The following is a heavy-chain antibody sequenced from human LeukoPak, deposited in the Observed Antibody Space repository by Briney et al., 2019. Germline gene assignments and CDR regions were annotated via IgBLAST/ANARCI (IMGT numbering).Heavy chain of an antibody. J-gene: IGHJ5*02. CDR3: ARSTHIVVVPAAIMIWFDP. D-gene: IGHD2-2*02. CDR2: INHSGST. CDR1: GGSFSGYY. V-gene: IGHV4-34*01. Sequence: SETLSHTCAVYGGSFSGYYWSWIRQPPGKGLEWIGEINHSGSTNYNPSLKSRVTISVDTSKNQFSLKLSSVTAADTAVYYCARSTHIVVVPAAIMIWFDPWGQGTLVTVSS.